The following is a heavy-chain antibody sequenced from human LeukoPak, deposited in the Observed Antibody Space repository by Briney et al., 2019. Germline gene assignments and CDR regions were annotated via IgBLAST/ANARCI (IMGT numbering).Heavy chain of an antibody. CDR3: ARDTARITIFGVAKYMDV. Sequence: GASVKVSCMASGYTFTGYYMHWVRQAPGQGLEWMGWINPNSGGTNYAQKFQGRVTLTRDTSISTAYMELSRLRSDDTAVYYCARDTARITIFGVAKYMDVWGKGTTVTVSS. CDR2: INPNSGGT. CDR1: GYTFTGYY. D-gene: IGHD3-3*01. V-gene: IGHV1-2*02. J-gene: IGHJ6*03.